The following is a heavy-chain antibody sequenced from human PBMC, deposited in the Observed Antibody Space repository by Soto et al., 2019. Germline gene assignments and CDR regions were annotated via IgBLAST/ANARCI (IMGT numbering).Heavy chain of an antibody. CDR1: GFTVSNNY. V-gene: IGHV3-53*01. CDR3: GTQPGGGGY. CDR2: IYSGGYT. Sequence: EVQLVESGGGLIQPGGSLRLSCAVSGFTVSNNYMSWVRQAPGKGLEGVSVIYSGGYTAYGDSVKGRFTISRDNSKNTLLPQIKSREAHDPAVFSWGTQPGGGGYWGQGTLVTVSS. J-gene: IGHJ4*02. D-gene: IGHD2-2*01.